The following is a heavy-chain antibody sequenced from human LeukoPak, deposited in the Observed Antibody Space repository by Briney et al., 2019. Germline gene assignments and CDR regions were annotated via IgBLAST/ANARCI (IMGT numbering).Heavy chain of an antibody. Sequence: GGSLRLSCAASGLTFSSYAMGWVRHAPGKGLEWVSSISGSGGSTYYADSVKGRFTISSDNSKNTLYLQMDSLRAEDTAVYYLAKMRWERRYFGYWGQGTLVTVSS. CDR2: ISGSGGST. V-gene: IGHV3-23*01. CDR3: AKMRWERRYFGY. D-gene: IGHD1-26*01. CDR1: GLTFSSYA. J-gene: IGHJ4*02.